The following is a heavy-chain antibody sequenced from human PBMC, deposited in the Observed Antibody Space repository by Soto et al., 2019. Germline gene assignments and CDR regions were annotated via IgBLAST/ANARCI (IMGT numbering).Heavy chain of an antibody. CDR2: IYYDGSGS. CDR3: VRDDCSGGTCYGGY. CDR1: GFTFRDYG. J-gene: IGHJ4*02. Sequence: QVQLVESGGGVVQPGGSLRLSCEASGFTFRDYGFHWVRQAPGKGLEWVAVIYYDGSGSDYEDSVRGRFIFSRDSSTNTLYLQMNSLRAEDTAVYYCVRDDCSGGTCYGGYWGQGTLVTVSS. D-gene: IGHD2-15*01. V-gene: IGHV3-33*01.